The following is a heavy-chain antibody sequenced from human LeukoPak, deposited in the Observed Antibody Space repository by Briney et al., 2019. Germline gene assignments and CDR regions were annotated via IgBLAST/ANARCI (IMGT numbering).Heavy chain of an antibody. V-gene: IGHV3-53*01. J-gene: IGHJ5*02. CDR1: GFTVSNNY. D-gene: IGHD2-15*01. CDR3: ARYVGP. Sequence: PGGSLRPSCAASGFTVSNNYMRCVRQAPGKGLEWVSLIYSNGRTDYTDSVKGRFSISRDNSKNTMYLQMNSLRAEDTAMYYCARYVGPWGQGTLVTVSS. CDR2: IYSNGRT.